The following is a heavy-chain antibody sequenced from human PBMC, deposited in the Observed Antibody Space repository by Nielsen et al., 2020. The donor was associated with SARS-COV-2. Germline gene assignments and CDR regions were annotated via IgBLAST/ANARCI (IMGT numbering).Heavy chain of an antibody. Sequence: VRQAPGKGLEYVSVISMNGGSTYYANSVKGRFTISRDNSKNTLYLQMNSLRAEDTAVYYCAKVGTYYYDSSGYPAEYFQHWGQGTLVTSPQ. J-gene: IGHJ1*01. V-gene: IGHV3-64*01. CDR3: AKVGTYYYDSSGYPAEYFQH. CDR2: ISMNGGST. D-gene: IGHD3-22*01.